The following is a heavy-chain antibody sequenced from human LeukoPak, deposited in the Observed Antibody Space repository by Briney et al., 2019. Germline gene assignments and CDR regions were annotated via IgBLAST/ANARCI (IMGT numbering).Heavy chain of an antibody. CDR2: IYHSGST. CDR1: GGSISSGGYY. J-gene: IGHJ4*02. Sequence: PSETLSLTCTVSGGSISSGGYYWSWIRQPPGKGLEWIGYIYHSGSTYYNPSLKSRVTISVDRSKNQFSLKLSSVTAADTAVYYCARVFRYYFDYWGQGTLVTVSS. CDR3: ARVFRYYFDY. V-gene: IGHV4-30-2*01.